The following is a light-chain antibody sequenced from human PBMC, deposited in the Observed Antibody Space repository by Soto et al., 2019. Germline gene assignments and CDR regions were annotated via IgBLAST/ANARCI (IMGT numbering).Light chain of an antibody. CDR3: QQYKRYSKT. CDR1: QNISSW. Sequence: IQMTRSPSTLSASVGDRVTLTCRASQNISSWLAWYQQTPGKAPNLLIYQTSNLESGVPSRFSGRGSGTEFTLTITSLQPDDFATYYCQQYKRYSKTFGQGTKVDIK. CDR2: QTS. V-gene: IGKV1-5*03. J-gene: IGKJ1*01.